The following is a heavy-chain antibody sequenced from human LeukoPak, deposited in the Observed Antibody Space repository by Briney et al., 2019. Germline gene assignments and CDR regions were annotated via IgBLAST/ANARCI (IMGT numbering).Heavy chain of an antibody. CDR2: ISAYNGNT. Sequence: GASVKVSCKASGYTFTSYGISWVRQAPGQGLEWMGWISAYNGNTNYAQKLQGRVTMTTDSSTSTAYMELRSLRSDDTAVYYCARGAKMATISPGGYWGQGTLVTVSS. D-gene: IGHD5-24*01. CDR1: GYTFTSYG. V-gene: IGHV1-18*01. CDR3: ARGAKMATISPGGY. J-gene: IGHJ4*02.